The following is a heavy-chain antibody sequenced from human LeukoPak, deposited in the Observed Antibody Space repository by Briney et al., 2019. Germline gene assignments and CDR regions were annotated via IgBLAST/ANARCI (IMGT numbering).Heavy chain of an antibody. J-gene: IGHJ3*02. CDR2: VYSSGST. V-gene: IGHV4-4*07. D-gene: IGHD2-15*01. CDR3: AREKVRYCSGGSCYFETFDI. CDR1: GGSTSGYN. Sequence: SETLTLTCAVSGGSTSGYNWSWIRQPAGKGLEWTGRVYSSGSTDYNPSLESRVTMSVDTSKNQFSLNLNSVTAADTAVYYCAREKVRYCSGGSCYFETFDIWGQGTTVTVSS.